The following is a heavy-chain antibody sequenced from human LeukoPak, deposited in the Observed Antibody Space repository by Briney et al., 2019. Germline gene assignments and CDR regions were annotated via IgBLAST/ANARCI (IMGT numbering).Heavy chain of an antibody. CDR3: ARDLTIFGVVIGFGP. V-gene: IGHV1-46*01. CDR2: INPSGGST. J-gene: IGHJ5*02. D-gene: IGHD3-3*01. Sequence: ASVKVSCKASGYTFTSYYMHWVRQAPGQGLEWMGIINPSGGSTSYAQKFQGRVTMTRDTSTSTVYMELSSLRSEDTAVYYCARDLTIFGVVIGFGPWGQGTLVTVSS. CDR1: GYTFTSYY.